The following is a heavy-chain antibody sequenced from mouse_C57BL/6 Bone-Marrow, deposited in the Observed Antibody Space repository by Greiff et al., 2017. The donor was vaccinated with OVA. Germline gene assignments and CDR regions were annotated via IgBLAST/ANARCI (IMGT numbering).Heavy chain of an antibody. Sequence: VQLQQSGAELVRPGTSVKMSCKASGYTFTNYWIGWAKQRPGHGLEWIGDIYPGGGYTNYNEKFKGKATLTADKSSSTAYMQFSSLTSEDSAIYYCARCNLWYIDVWGTGTTVTVSS. CDR1: GYTFTNYW. CDR3: ARCNLWYIDV. CDR2: IYPGGGYT. V-gene: IGHV1-63*01. D-gene: IGHD2-1*01. J-gene: IGHJ1*03.